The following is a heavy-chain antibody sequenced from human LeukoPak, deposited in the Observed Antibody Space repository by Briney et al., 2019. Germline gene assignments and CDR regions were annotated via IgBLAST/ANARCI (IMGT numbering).Heavy chain of an antibody. CDR3: ARSNYDFWSGYLYYLDY. J-gene: IGHJ4*02. V-gene: IGHV3-7*01. CDR2: IKQDGSEK. D-gene: IGHD3-3*01. Sequence: GGSLRLSCAASGFTFSSYWMSWVRQAPGKGLEWVANIKQDGSEKYYVDSVKGRFTISRDNAKNSPYLQMNSLRAEDTAVYYCARSNYDFWSGYLYYLDYWGQGTLVTVSS. CDR1: GFTFSSYW.